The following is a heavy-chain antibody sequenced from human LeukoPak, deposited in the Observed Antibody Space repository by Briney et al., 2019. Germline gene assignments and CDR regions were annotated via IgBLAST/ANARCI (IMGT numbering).Heavy chain of an antibody. J-gene: IGHJ4*02. V-gene: IGHV3-48*04. CDR1: GFTFSSYS. D-gene: IGHD3-22*01. Sequence: PGGSLRLSCAASGFTFSSYSMNWVRQAPGKGLEWVSYISSSGSTIYYADSVKGRFTISRDNAKNSLYLQMNSLRAEDTAVYYCARVGTYYYDSSGPFARDYWGQGTLVTVSS. CDR2: ISSSGSTI. CDR3: ARVGTYYYDSSGPFARDY.